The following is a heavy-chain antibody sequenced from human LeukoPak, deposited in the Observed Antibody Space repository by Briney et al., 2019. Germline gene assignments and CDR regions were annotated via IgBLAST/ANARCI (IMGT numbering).Heavy chain of an antibody. J-gene: IGHJ4*02. CDR3: AKPRSFLEWLLYGFDY. V-gene: IGHV3-23*01. Sequence: GGSLRLSCAASGFTFSSYAMSWVRQAPGKGLEWVSAISGSGGSTYYADSLKGRFTISRDNSKNTLYLQMNSLRAEDTAVYYCAKPRSFLEWLLYGFDYWGQGTLVTVSS. CDR2: ISGSGGST. D-gene: IGHD3-3*01. CDR1: GFTFSSYA.